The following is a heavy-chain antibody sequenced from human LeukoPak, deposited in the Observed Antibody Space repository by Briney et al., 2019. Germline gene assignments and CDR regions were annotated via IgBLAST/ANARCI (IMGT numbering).Heavy chain of an antibody. V-gene: IGHV5-51*01. J-gene: IGHJ4*02. Sequence: GESLKISCKGSGYSFTSYWIGWVRQMPGKGLEWMGIIYPGDSDTRYSPSFQGQVTISADKSISTAYLQWSSLKASDTAMYYCARGGYGSGSYYRVDYWGQGTLVTVSS. CDR2: IYPGDSDT. D-gene: IGHD3-10*01. CDR3: ARGGYGSGSYYRVDY. CDR1: GYSFTSYW.